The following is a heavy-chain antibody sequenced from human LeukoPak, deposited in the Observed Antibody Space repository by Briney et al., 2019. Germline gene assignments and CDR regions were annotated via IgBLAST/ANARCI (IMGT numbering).Heavy chain of an antibody. V-gene: IGHV3-48*03. D-gene: IGHD6-13*01. CDR1: GFTFSSYE. CDR3: ARDMGSSSWGVYDP. J-gene: IGHJ5*02. Sequence: GGSVRLSCAASGFTFSSYEMNWVRQAPGKGLEGVSYISSSGCTIYYADSVKGRFTISRDNAKNSLYLQVNSLRAEDTAVYYCARDMGSSSWGVYDPWGQGTLVTVSS. CDR2: ISSSGCTI.